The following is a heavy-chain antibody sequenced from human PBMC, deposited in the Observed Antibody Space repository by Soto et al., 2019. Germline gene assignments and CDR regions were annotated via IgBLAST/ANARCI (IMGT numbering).Heavy chain of an antibody. CDR1: GFSFSTYS. J-gene: IGHJ6*02. CDR2: VGRRSDI. V-gene: IGHV3-21*01. CDR3: VREETAWPLAYGLDV. Sequence: VSLRLSCEASGFSFSTYSMHWVRQAPGKGLEWVSSVGRRSDIYYADSVKGRFTISRDNAKNSVSLQMNSLRDEDTAVYYCVREETAWPLAYGLDVWGQGTTVTVSS. D-gene: IGHD2-21*02.